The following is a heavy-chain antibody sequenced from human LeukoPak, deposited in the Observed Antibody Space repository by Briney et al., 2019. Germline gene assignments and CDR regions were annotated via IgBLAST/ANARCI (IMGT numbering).Heavy chain of an antibody. D-gene: IGHD6-13*01. Sequence: GGSLRLSCAASGFSFSTYWMSWVRQTPEKGLEFVANIDQGGSVRNYMDSLKGRCTISRDNTKKSLYLEINSLRADDTAVYYCARDPESSSFDLWGRGALVTVSS. CDR3: ARDPESSSFDL. CDR1: GFSFSTYW. J-gene: IGHJ4*02. CDR2: IDQGGSVR. V-gene: IGHV3-7*01.